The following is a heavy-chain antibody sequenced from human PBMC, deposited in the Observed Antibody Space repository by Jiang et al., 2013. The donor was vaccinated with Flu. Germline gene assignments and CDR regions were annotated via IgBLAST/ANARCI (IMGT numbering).Heavy chain of an antibody. D-gene: IGHD3-22*01. V-gene: IGHV3-30-3*01. J-gene: IGHJ4*02. CDR1: FSSYA. CDR2: ISYDGSNK. CDR3: ARVTYYYDSSGYLFDY. Sequence: FSSYAMHWVRQAPGKGLEWVAVISYDGSNKYYADSVKGRFTISRDNSKNTLYLQMNSLRAEDTAVYYCARVTYYYDSSGYLFDYWGQGTLVTVSS.